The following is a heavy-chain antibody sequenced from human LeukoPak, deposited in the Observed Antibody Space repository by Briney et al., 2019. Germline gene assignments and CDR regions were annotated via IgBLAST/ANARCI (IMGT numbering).Heavy chain of an antibody. V-gene: IGHV3-30*02. CDR3: AKEGTRYSSSWYYYYYMDV. CDR2: IRYDGSNK. D-gene: IGHD6-13*01. Sequence: GGSLRLSCAASGFTFSSYGMHWVRQAPGKGLEWVAFIRYDGSNKYYADSVKGGFTISRDNSKNTLYLQMNSLSAEDTAVYYCAKEGTRYSSSWYYYYYMDVWGKGTTVTVSS. CDR1: GFTFSSYG. J-gene: IGHJ6*03.